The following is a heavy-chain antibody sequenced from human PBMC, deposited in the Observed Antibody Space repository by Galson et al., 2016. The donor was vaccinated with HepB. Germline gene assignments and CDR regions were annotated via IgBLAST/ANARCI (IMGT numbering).Heavy chain of an antibody. CDR2: IGGDGAT. V-gene: IGHV3-23*01. J-gene: IGHJ3*02. CDR1: GFTFTNNI. CDR3: ARARIAALGTGAFDM. Sequence: SLRLSCAASGFTFTNNIMSWVRQAPGKGLEWVSTIGGDGATFYGDSVKGRFTISRDDSKSTLYLRMDSLTAEDTAMYYCARARIAALGTGAFDMWGQGTMVTVSS. D-gene: IGHD6-13*01.